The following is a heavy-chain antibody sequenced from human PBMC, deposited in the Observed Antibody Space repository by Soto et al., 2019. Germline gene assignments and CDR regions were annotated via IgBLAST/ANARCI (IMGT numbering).Heavy chain of an antibody. CDR1: GFTFSSYA. V-gene: IGHV3-30-3*01. CDR3: ARSPGYSSSWSDY. Sequence: QVQLVESGGGVVQPGRSLRLSCAASGFTFSSYAMHWVRQAPGKGLEWVAVISYDGSNKFYADSVNGRFTISRDNSKNTLYLQMNSLRADDTAMYYCARSPGYSSSWSDYWGQGTLVTLSS. D-gene: IGHD6-13*01. CDR2: ISYDGSNK. J-gene: IGHJ4*02.